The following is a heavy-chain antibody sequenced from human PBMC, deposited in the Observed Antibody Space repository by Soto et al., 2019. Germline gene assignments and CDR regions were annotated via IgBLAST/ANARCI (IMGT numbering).Heavy chain of an antibody. Sequence: ASVKVSCKASVYTFTSYGISWVRQAPGQGLEWMGWISAYNGNTNYAQKLQGRVTMTTDTSTSTAYMELRSLRSDDTAVYYCARGTRRSSSWYTHPGPIGICGYMDVWGKGTTVTVSS. J-gene: IGHJ6*03. V-gene: IGHV1-18*01. CDR3: ARGTRRSSSWYTHPGPIGICGYMDV. D-gene: IGHD6-13*01. CDR1: VYTFTSYG. CDR2: ISAYNGNT.